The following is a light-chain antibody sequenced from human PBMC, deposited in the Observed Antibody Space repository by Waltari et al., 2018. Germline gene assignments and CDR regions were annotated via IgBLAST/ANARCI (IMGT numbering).Light chain of an antibody. CDR3: QQYNSVPRT. J-gene: IGKJ1*01. CDR2: AAS. V-gene: IGKV1-NL1*01. CDR1: QVIRDS. Sequence: DIQMTQSPPSLSASVGDRVTITCRASQVIRDSLAWYQQKPGKAPKLLLYAASKLESRVPSRFSGGGSGTDYTLTITSLQPEDFATYFCQQYNSVPRTFGQGTKVEIK.